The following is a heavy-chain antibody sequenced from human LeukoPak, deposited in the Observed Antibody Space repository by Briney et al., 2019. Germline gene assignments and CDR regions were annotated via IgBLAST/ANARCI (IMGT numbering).Heavy chain of an antibody. D-gene: IGHD6-25*01. J-gene: IGHJ4*02. V-gene: IGHV4-34*01. CDR3: ARGRTGAAALDF. CDR1: GGSFSGHY. CDR2: STHGGST. Sequence: SETLSLTCAVYGGSFSGHYWTWIRQSPGKALEWIGESTHGGSTNYNPSLKSRLTISVDTFKNQFSLKLTSVSAADTAVYHCARGRTGAAALDFWGPGTLVTVSS.